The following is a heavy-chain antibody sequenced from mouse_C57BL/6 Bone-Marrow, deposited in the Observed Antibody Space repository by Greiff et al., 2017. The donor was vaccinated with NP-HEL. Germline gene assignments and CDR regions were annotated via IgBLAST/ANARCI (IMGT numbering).Heavy chain of an antibody. CDR1: GYTFTDYE. D-gene: IGHD2-5*01. CDR3: TRDSNGFAY. J-gene: IGHJ3*01. CDR2: IDPETGGT. Sequence: ESGAELVRPGASVTLSCKAPGYTFTDYEMHWVKQTPVHGLEWIGAIDPETGGTAYNQKFKGKAILTADKSSSTAYMELRSLTSEDSAVYYCTRDSNGFAYWGQGTLVTVSA. V-gene: IGHV1-15*01.